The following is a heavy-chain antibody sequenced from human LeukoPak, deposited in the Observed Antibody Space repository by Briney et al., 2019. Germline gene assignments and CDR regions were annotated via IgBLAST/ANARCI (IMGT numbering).Heavy chain of an antibody. CDR2: ISTASIYI. D-gene: IGHD6-13*01. J-gene: IGHJ5*02. V-gene: IGHV3-21*06. CDR1: GFSFNTYN. Sequence: GRSLRLSCAASGFSFNTYNMNWVRQAPRKGLEWVSSISTASIYIYYADSVKGRFTISRDNAKNSLYLQMNSLRAEDTAVYYCTRLSIAALDPWGQGTLVTVSS. CDR3: TRLSIAALDP.